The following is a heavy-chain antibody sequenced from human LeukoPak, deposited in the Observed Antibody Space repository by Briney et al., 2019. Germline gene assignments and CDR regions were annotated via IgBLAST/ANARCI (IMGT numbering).Heavy chain of an antibody. CDR1: GYTFTSYG. CDR2: ISAYNGNT. V-gene: IGHV1-18*01. CDR3: ARDLGVGAKGDYYYYMDV. J-gene: IGHJ6*03. Sequence: GASVKVSCKASGYTFTSYGISWVRQAPGQGLEWMGWISAYNGNTNYAQKLQGRVTMTTDTSTSTAYTVLRSLRSDDTAVYYCARDLGVGAKGDYYYYMDVWGKGTTVTVSS. D-gene: IGHD1-26*01.